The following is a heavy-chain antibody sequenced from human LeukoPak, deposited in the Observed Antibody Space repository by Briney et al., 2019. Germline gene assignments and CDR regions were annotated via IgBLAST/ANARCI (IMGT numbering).Heavy chain of an antibody. CDR1: GGSISSYY. Sequence: SETLSLTCTVSGGSISSYYWSWIRQPPGKGLEWIGYIYYSGSTNYNPSLKSRVTISVDTSKNQFSLKLSSVTAADTAVYYCANNYDYVWGSYHPWGQGTLVTVSS. CDR2: IYYSGST. V-gene: IGHV4-59*01. CDR3: ANNYDYVWGSYHP. D-gene: IGHD3-16*02. J-gene: IGHJ5*02.